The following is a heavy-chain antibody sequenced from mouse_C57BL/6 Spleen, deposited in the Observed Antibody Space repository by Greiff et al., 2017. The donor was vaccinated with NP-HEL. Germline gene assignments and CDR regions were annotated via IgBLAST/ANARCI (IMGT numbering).Heavy chain of an antibody. D-gene: IGHD1-1*01. CDR1: GYTFTDYN. V-gene: IGHV1-22*01. CDR3: ATGRDWFAY. Sequence: EVQLQQSGPELVKPGASVKMSCKASGYTFTDYNMHWVKQSHGKNLEWIGYINPNNGGTSYNQKFKGKAKLTVNKSSSTAYMELRSLTSEDSAVYYCATGRDWFAYWGQGTLVTVSA. J-gene: IGHJ3*01. CDR2: INPNNGGT.